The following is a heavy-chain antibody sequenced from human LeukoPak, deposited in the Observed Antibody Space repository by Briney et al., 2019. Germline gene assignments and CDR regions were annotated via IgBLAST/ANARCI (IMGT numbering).Heavy chain of an antibody. D-gene: IGHD6-13*01. V-gene: IGHV4-4*02. CDR1: GGSISSSNW. J-gene: IGHJ4*02. Sequence: SETLSLTCAVSGGSISSSNWWRWVRQPPGKGLEWIGEIYHSGSTNYNPSLKSRVTISVDKSKNQFSLKLTSVTAADTAVCYCARSSSSWIFDYWGQGTLVTVSS. CDR2: IYHSGST. CDR3: ARSSSSWIFDY.